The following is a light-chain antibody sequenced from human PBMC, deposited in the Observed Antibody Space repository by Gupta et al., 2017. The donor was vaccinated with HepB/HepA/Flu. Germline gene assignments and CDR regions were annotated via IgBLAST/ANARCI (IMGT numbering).Light chain of an antibody. Sequence: EIVLTQSPGTLSLSPGEGATLSCRASQNINKYLAWYQQKPGQAPRLLIYYASNRATGIPARFSGSGSGTDFTLTISSLEPEDFAVYYCQQRGNWPLCSFGQGTKLEIK. CDR1: QNINKY. J-gene: IGKJ2*04. CDR2: YAS. CDR3: QQRGNWPLCS. V-gene: IGKV3-11*01.